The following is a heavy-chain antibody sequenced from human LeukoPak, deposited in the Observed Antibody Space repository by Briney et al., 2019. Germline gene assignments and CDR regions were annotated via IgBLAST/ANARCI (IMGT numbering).Heavy chain of an antibody. CDR1: GGSISSYY. Sequence: SETLSLTCTVSGGSISSYYWSWIRQPAGKGLEWIGRIYTSGSTNYNPSLKSRVTMSVDTSKNQFSLKLSSVTAADTAVYYCVYDPHSSGWYRYALDTWGQGTMVSVSS. CDR2: IYTSGST. J-gene: IGHJ3*02. D-gene: IGHD6-19*01. CDR3: VYDPHSSGWYRYALDT. V-gene: IGHV4-4*07.